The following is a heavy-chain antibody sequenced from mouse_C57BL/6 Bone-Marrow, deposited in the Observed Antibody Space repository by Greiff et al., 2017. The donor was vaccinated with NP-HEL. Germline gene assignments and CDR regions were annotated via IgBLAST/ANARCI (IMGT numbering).Heavy chain of an antibody. CDR3: ARCFFAMDD. Sequence: VQLQQPGAVLVKPGTSVKLSCKASGYTFTGYCMHWVKQSPGQGLEWIGVIDPSDGDTSYNQKFKGKATLTVDTSSSTAYMELNSLTSEDSAGYYCARCFFAMDDWGQGTSVTAAS. CDR2: IDPSDGDT. V-gene: IGHV1-19*01. CDR1: GYTFTGYC. J-gene: IGHJ4*01.